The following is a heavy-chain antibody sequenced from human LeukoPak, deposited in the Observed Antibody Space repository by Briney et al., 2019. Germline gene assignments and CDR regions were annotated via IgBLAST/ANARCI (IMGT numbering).Heavy chain of an antibody. CDR2: MTSRSTTT. CDR3: ARDLRGGP. V-gene: IGHV3-48*04. Sequence: GGSLRLSCAASGFTFSSYTMNWVRQPPGKGLEWVSYMTSRSTTTYYADSVKGRFTISRDNAKNTLYLQMNSLRAEDTAVFYCARDLRGGPWGQGTLVTVSP. D-gene: IGHD1-26*01. CDR1: GFTFSSYT. J-gene: IGHJ5*02.